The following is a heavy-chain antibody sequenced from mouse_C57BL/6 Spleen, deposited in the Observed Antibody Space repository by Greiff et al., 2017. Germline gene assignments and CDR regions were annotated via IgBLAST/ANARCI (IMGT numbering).Heavy chain of an antibody. CDR3: ARDSSGCSFAY. CDR1: GFTFSSYA. CDR2: ISDGGSYT. D-gene: IGHD3-2*02. V-gene: IGHV5-4*01. J-gene: IGHJ3*01. Sequence: EVMLVESGGGLVKPGGSLKLSCAASGFTFSSYAMSWVRQTPEKRLEWVATISDGGSYTYYPDNVKGRFTISRDNAKNNLYLQMSHLKSEDTAMYYLARDSSGCSFAYWGQGTLVTVSA.